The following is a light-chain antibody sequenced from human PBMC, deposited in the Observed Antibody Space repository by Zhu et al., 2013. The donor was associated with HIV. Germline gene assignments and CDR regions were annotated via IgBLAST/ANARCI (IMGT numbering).Light chain of an antibody. Sequence: IVLTQSPGTLSLSPGERATLSCRASESVNTNYLAWYQQKPGQSPRLLIYGTSSRANGIPDRFSGSGSGTDFTLTISRLEPEDLGVYYCQQYDTSPQVTFGPGTRVDIK. CDR3: QQYDTSPQVT. CDR2: GTS. CDR1: ESVNTNY. V-gene: IGKV3-20*01. J-gene: IGKJ3*01.